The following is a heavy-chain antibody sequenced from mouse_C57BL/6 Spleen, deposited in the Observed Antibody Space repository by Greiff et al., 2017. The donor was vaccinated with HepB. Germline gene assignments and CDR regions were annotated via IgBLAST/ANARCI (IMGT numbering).Heavy chain of an antibody. V-gene: IGHV1-82*01. CDR3: AREGTTVVAPHYFDY. J-gene: IGHJ2*01. Sequence: VKLMESGPELVKPGASVKISCKASGYAFSSSWMNWVKQRPGKGLEWIGRIYPGDGDTNYNGKFKGKATLTADKSSSTAYMQLSSLTSEDSAVYFCAREGTTVVAPHYFDYWGQGTTLTVSS. CDR2: IYPGDGDT. D-gene: IGHD1-1*01. CDR1: GYAFSSSW.